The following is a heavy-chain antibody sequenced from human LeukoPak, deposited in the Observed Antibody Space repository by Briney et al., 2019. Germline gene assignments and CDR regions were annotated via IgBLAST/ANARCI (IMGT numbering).Heavy chain of an antibody. Sequence: PSETLSLTCTVSRGSISSSSYYWGWIRQPPGKRLEWIGSFYYIGGTYYNPSLEGRVTISADSSKNQFSLKLTSVTAADTALYYCARILTTFDSGGQGTLVTVSS. J-gene: IGHJ4*02. CDR1: RGSISSSSYY. CDR2: FYYIGGT. V-gene: IGHV4-39*01. D-gene: IGHD4-11*01. CDR3: ARILTTFDS.